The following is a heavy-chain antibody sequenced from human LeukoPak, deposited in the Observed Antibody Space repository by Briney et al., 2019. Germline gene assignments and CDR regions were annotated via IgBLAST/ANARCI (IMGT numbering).Heavy chain of an antibody. CDR3: ARGQVGSYVYYYYYGMDV. J-gene: IGHJ6*02. Sequence: SETLSLTCTVSGGSISSGGYYWSWIRQHPGKGLEWIGYIYYSGSTYYNPSLKSRVTISVDTSKNQFSLKLSSVTAAGTADCARGQVGSYVYYYYYGMDVWGQGTTVTVSS. CDR1: GGSISSGGYY. V-gene: IGHV4-31*03. D-gene: IGHD6-19*01. CDR2: IYYSGST.